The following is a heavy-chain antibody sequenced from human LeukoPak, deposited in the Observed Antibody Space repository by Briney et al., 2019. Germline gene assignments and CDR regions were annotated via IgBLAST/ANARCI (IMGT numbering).Heavy chain of an antibody. CDR1: GFTFSSYP. CDR2: ISGSGGST. Sequence: GGSLRLSCAASGFTFSSYPMSWVRQAPGKGLEWVSAISGSGGSTYYADSVKGRFTISRDNSKNTLYLQMNSLRAEDTAVYYCAKDEINYYDHDAFDIWGQGTMVTVSS. CDR3: AKDEINYYDHDAFDI. V-gene: IGHV3-23*01. J-gene: IGHJ3*02. D-gene: IGHD3-22*01.